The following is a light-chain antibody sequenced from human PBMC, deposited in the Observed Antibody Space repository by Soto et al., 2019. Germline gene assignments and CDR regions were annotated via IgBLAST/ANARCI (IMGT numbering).Light chain of an antibody. J-gene: IGKJ1*01. V-gene: IGKV3-15*01. Sequence: EIVMTQSPATLSVSPGERATLSCRASQSVSSKLAWYQQKPGQAPRVLIYGASTRATGIPDRFSGSGSGTEFALTLSSRQSEDFAVYYCQHYNDWPPTWTFGQGTRVEIK. CDR1: QSVSSK. CDR2: GAS. CDR3: QHYNDWPPTWT.